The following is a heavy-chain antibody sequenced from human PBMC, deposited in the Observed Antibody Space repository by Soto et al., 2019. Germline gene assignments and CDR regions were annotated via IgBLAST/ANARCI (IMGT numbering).Heavy chain of an antibody. D-gene: IGHD3-9*01. CDR1: GFTFSIYA. J-gene: IGHJ4*02. CDR3: ARESDEILTGFDY. CDR2: VSGSGATT. V-gene: IGHV3-23*01. Sequence: GGSLRLSCAASGFTFSIYAMTWVRQAPGKGLEWVSGVSGSGATTYYASSVKGQFTISRDNSKNTLYLEMNNLRAEDTAVYYCARESDEILTGFDYWGQGTLVTVS.